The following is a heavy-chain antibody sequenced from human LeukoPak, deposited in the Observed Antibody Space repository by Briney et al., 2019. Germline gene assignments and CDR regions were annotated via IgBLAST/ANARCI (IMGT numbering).Heavy chain of an antibody. J-gene: IGHJ4*02. D-gene: IGHD4-11*01. CDR1: GGSISSSGYY. V-gene: IGHV4-39*07. Sequence: SETLSLTCTVSGGSISSSGYYWGWIRQPPGKGLEWIGSMYYSGRTYYNPSLKSRVTISVDTSKIQCSLKLSSVTAADTAVYYCASNHNYAFDYWGQGTLVTVSS. CDR2: MYYSGRT. CDR3: ASNHNYAFDY.